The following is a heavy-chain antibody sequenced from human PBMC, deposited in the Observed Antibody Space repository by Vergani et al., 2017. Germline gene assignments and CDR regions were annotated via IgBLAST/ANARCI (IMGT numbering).Heavy chain of an antibody. CDR2: IYHSGST. J-gene: IGHJ2*01. CDR1: GYSISSGYY. D-gene: IGHD6-13*01. V-gene: IGHV4-38-2*01. Sequence: QVQLQESGPGLVKPSETLSLTCAVSGYSISSGYYWGWIRQPPGQGLEWIGSIYHSGSTYYNPSLKSRVTISVDTSKNQFSLKLSSVTAADTAVYYCARHAPWEQQLALHLWGRGTLVTVSS. CDR3: ARHAPWEQQLALHL.